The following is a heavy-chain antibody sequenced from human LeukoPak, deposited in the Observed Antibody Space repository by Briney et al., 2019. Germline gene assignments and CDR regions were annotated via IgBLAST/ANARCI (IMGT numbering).Heavy chain of an antibody. CDR3: AREYYDILTGLNYFDY. V-gene: IGHV3-30*02. J-gene: IGHJ4*02. CDR1: RFTFSSYG. D-gene: IGHD3-9*01. CDR2: IRYDGSNK. Sequence: GGSLRLSCAASRFTFSSYGMHWVRQAPGKGLEWVAFIRYDGSNKYYADSVKGRFTISRDNSKNTLYLQMNSLRPEDTAVYYCAREYYDILTGLNYFDYWGQGTLVTVSS.